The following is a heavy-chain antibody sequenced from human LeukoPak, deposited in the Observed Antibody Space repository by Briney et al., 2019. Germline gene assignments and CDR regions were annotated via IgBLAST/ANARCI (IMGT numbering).Heavy chain of an antibody. CDR3: ARDRRSSGWYGKYYYYYMDV. CDR1: GFTVSSNY. V-gene: IGHV3-53*01. J-gene: IGHJ6*03. CDR2: IYSGGST. Sequence: PGGSLRLSCAASGFTVSSNYMSWVRQAPGKGLEWVSDIYSGGSTYYADSVKGRFTISRDNSKNTLYLQMNSLRAEDTAVYYCARDRRSSGWYGKYYYYYMDVWGKGTTVTISS. D-gene: IGHD6-19*01.